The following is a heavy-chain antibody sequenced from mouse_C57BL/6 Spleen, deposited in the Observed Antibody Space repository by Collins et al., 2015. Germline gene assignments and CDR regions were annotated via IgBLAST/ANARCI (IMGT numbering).Heavy chain of an antibody. D-gene: IGHD4-1*01. V-gene: IGHV1-26*01. J-gene: IGHJ4*01. Sequence: VKQSHGKSLEWIGDISPNNGGTSYNQKFKGKATLTVDKSSSTAYMELRSLTSEDSAVYYCATGTWAMDYWGQGTSVTVSS. CDR3: ATGTWAMDY. CDR2: ISPNNGGT.